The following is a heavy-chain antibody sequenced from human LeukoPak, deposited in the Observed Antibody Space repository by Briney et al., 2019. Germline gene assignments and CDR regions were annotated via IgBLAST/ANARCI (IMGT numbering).Heavy chain of an antibody. Sequence: ASVKVSCKASGYTFTSYGISWVRQAPGQGLEWMGWISAYNGNTNYAQKLQGRVTMTTDTSTSTAYMELRSLRSDDTAVYYCARDLRIHYDSSGYYRGAFDICGQGTMVTVSS. CDR1: GYTFTSYG. J-gene: IGHJ3*02. V-gene: IGHV1-18*01. D-gene: IGHD3-22*01. CDR2: ISAYNGNT. CDR3: ARDLRIHYDSSGYYRGAFDI.